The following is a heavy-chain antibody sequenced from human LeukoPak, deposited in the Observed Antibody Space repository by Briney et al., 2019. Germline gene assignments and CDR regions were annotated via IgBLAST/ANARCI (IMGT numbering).Heavy chain of an antibody. CDR3: ARDFGINAFDI. CDR1: GFTFSSYW. Sequence: PGGSLRLSCAASGFTFSSYWMSWVRQAPGKGLEWVAVISYDGSNKYYADSVKGRFTISRDNSKNTLYLQMNSLRAEDTAVYYCARDFGINAFDIWGQGTMVTVSS. CDR2: ISYDGSNK. D-gene: IGHD1-14*01. J-gene: IGHJ3*02. V-gene: IGHV3-30*03.